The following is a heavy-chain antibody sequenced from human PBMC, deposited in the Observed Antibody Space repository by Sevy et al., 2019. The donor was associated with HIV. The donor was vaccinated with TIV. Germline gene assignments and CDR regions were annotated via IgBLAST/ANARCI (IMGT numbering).Heavy chain of an antibody. V-gene: IGHV3-7*01. D-gene: IGHD1-7*01. CDR1: GFTFSKYW. Sequence: GGSLSLSCAASGFTFSKYWMGWVRQAPGKGLEWVVNIKQDAGQKYYVDSVKGRFTISRDNAKNSLYLQMNSLRAEDTAVYFCARDDGNYYFHYWGQGTLVTVSS. J-gene: IGHJ4*02. CDR2: IKQDAGQK. CDR3: ARDDGNYYFHY.